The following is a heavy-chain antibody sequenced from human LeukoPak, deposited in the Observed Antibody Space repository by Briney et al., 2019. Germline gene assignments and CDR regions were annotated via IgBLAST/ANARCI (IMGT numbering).Heavy chain of an antibody. CDR3: AIGERFIDAFEF. J-gene: IGHJ3*01. Sequence: GGSLRLSCAASGFTLSSYAMSWVRQAPGKGLEWVSAISGSGGSTYYADSVKGRFTISRDNSKNTLCLQMNSLRAEDTAVYYCAIGERFIDAFEFWGQGTVATVSS. V-gene: IGHV3-23*01. CDR2: ISGSGGST. CDR1: GFTLSSYA.